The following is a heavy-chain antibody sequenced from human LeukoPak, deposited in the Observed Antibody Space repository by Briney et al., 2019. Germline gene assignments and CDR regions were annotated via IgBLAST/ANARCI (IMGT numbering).Heavy chain of an antibody. J-gene: IGHJ4*02. Sequence: PSETLSLTWTLSGGSISTDYWSWIRQPPGKGLEWIGYIYHSGSTNYNPSLKSRVTISVDTSKNQFSLKLSSVTAADTAVYYCARGGGYASPIGYWGQGALVTVSS. CDR2: IYHSGST. D-gene: IGHD5-12*01. CDR3: ARGGGYASPIGY. V-gene: IGHV4-59*01. CDR1: GGSISTDY.